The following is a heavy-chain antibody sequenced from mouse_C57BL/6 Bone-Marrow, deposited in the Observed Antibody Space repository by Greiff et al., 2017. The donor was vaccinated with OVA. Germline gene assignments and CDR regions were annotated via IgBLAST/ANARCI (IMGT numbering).Heavy chain of an antibody. Sequence: QVQLQQSGPELVKPGASVKISCKASGYAFSSSWMNWVKQRPGKGLEWIGRIYPGDGDTNYNGKFKGKATLTADKSSSTAYMQLSSLTSEASAVYFCTSSFYAMAYWGQGTSVTVSS. J-gene: IGHJ4*01. D-gene: IGHD6-1*01. CDR2: IYPGDGDT. V-gene: IGHV1-82*01. CDR3: TSSFYAMAY. CDR1: GYAFSSSW.